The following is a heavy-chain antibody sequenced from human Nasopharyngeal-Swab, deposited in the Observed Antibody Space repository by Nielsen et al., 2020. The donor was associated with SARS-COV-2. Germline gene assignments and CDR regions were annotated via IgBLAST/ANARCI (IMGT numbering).Heavy chain of an antibody. CDR3: ASLGYSGYEFDY. D-gene: IGHD5-12*01. V-gene: IGHV4-34*01. CDR1: GGSFSGYY. CDR2: INHSGST. Sequence: SETLSPTCAVYGGSFSGYYWSWIRQPPGKGLEWIGEINHSGSTNYNPSLKSRVTISVDTSKNQFSLKLSSVTAANTAVYYCASLGYSGYEFDYWGQGTLVTVSS. J-gene: IGHJ4*02.